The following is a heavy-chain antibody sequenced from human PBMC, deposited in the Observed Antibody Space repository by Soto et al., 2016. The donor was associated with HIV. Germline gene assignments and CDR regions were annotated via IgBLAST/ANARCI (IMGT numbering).Heavy chain of an antibody. Sequence: EVQLLESGGGLVQPGGSLRLSCAASGFSFSTYAMSWVRQAPGKGLEWVASISGSGSSTYYADSVKGRFTISRDNSKNTLYLQMNSLRAEDTAVYYCAKGDYYDSSGFIDYWGQGTLVTVSS. CDR1: GFSFSTYA. V-gene: IGHV3-23*01. CDR2: ISGSGSST. CDR3: AKGDYYDSSGFIDY. D-gene: IGHD3-22*01. J-gene: IGHJ4*02.